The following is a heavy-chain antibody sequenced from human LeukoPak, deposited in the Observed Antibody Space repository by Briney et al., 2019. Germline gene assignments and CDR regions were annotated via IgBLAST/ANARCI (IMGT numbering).Heavy chain of an antibody. CDR3: ASDVGYSSGWYLFDY. J-gene: IGHJ4*02. CDR1: GFTFSDYY. CDR2: ISSSGSTI. V-gene: IGHV3-11*04. D-gene: IGHD6-19*01. Sequence: PGGSLRLSCAASGFTFSDYYMSWIRQAPGKGLEWVSYISSSGSTIYYADSVKGRFTISRDNAKNSLYLQMNSLRAEDTAVYYCASDVGYSSGWYLFDYWGQGTLVTVSS.